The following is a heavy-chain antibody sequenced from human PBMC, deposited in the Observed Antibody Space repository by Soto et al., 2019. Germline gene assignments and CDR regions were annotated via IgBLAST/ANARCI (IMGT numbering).Heavy chain of an antibody. V-gene: IGHV3-64D*06. J-gene: IGHJ5*02. CDR1: GFTFSEYS. CDR3: VKVSTFYDILTGYYSTNFFDP. CDR2: ISSDGDIT. D-gene: IGHD3-9*01. Sequence: GGSLRLSCSASGFTFSEYSMHWVRQAPGRGLQYVSTISSDGDITYYADSVKGRFTISRDNSKNTLYLQMNSLRPEDTAVYYCVKVSTFYDILTGYYSTNFFDPWGQGTLVTVSS.